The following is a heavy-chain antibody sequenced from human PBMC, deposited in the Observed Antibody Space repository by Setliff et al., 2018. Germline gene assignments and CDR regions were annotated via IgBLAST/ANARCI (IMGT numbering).Heavy chain of an antibody. Sequence: SETLSLTCTVSGYSISSGYYWGWIRQPPGKGLEWIGSIYHSGSTYYNPSLKSRVTISVDTSKDQFSLKLSSVTAADTAVYYCARDWAAAAGTAVGDGLDYWGQGTLVTVSS. CDR2: IYHSGST. CDR3: ARDWAAAAGTAVGDGLDY. V-gene: IGHV4-38-2*02. D-gene: IGHD6-13*01. CDR1: GYSISSGYY. J-gene: IGHJ4*02.